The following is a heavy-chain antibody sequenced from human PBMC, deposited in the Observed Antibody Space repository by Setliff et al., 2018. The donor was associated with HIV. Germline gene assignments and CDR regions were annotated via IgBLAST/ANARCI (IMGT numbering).Heavy chain of an antibody. D-gene: IGHD3-16*01. V-gene: IGHV4-34*01. CDR1: GGSFPAYY. J-gene: IGHJ6*03. CDR3: ARDPTERFGYYYYMDV. Sequence: SETLSLTCAVYGGSFPAYYWNWVRQPPGKGPEWIGEINYSGETTYNPSLKSRVNMFIDTSKKQFSLKLSSVTAADTAVYYCARDPTERFGYYYYMDVWGKGTTVTVSS. CDR2: INYSGET.